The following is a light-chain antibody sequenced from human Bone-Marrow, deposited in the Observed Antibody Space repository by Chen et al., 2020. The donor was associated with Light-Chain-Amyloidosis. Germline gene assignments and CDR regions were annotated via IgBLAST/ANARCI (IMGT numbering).Light chain of an antibody. CDR3: QQSYSFPLYT. Sequence: DIQMTQSRSSLSPSVGDRVTITCRTSQNIGTYLNWFQQKPGEAPQLLIYGSSNLRSGVPSRFSGGGSGTDFTLTISNLQPEDFATYFCQQSYSFPLYTFGPGTKLEI. CDR2: GSS. CDR1: QNIGTY. V-gene: IGKV1-39*01. J-gene: IGKJ2*01.